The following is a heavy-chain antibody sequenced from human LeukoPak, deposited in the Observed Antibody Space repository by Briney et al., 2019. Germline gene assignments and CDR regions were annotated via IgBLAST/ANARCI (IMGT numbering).Heavy chain of an antibody. V-gene: IGHV1-69*13. CDR1: GYTFTNYF. J-gene: IGHJ5*02. CDR3: ARYIVATIRGFYWFDP. CDR2: IIPIFGTA. Sequence: SVKVSCKASGYTFTNYFMHWVRQAPGQGLAWMGGIIPIFGTANYAQKFQGRVTITADESTSTAYMELSSLRSEDTAVYYCARYIVATIRGFYWFDPWGQGTLVTVSS. D-gene: IGHD5-12*01.